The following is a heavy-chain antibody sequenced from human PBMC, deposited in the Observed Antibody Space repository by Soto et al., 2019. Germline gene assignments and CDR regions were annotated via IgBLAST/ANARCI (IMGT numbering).Heavy chain of an antibody. Sequence: QVQLVESGGGVVQPGRSLRLSCAASGFTFSSYGMHWVRQAPGKGLEWVAVIWYDGSNKYYADSVKGRFTISRDNSKNTLYLQMNSLRAEDTAVYYCARGEWRIDYWGQGTLVTVSS. CDR2: IWYDGSNK. CDR1: GFTFSSYG. J-gene: IGHJ4*02. D-gene: IGHD3-3*01. V-gene: IGHV3-33*01. CDR3: ARGEWRIDY.